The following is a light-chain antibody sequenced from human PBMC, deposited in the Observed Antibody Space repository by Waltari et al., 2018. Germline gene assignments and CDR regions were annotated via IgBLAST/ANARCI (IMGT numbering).Light chain of an antibody. V-gene: IGKV3-20*01. CDR2: GAS. CDR1: QSVSRS. Sequence: EIVLTQSPGTRSLSPGESATPSCRASQSVSRSLAWYQQKSGQAPRLLIYGASSRAPGVPDRFSGSGSGTDFSLTISRLEPEDFAVYYCQHYVRLPVTFGQGTKVEIK. CDR3: QHYVRLPVT. J-gene: IGKJ1*01.